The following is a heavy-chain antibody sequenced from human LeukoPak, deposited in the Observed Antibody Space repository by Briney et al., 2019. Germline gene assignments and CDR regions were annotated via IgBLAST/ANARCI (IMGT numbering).Heavy chain of an antibody. CDR1: GFTFSTYW. CDR3: ARGPYSGYNFFDY. J-gene: IGHJ4*02. Sequence: PGGSLRLSCAASGFTFSTYWMSWVRQAPGKGLEWVANIKQDGTESYYVDSVKGRFTISRDNARNSLYLQMNNLRAEDTAVYFCARGPYSGYNFFDYWGQGTLVTVSS. V-gene: IGHV3-7*01. D-gene: IGHD5-12*01. CDR2: IKQDGTES.